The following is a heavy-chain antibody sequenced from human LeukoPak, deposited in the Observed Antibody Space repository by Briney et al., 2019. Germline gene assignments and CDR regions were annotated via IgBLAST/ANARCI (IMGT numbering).Heavy chain of an antibody. J-gene: IGHJ4*02. Sequence: PSQTLSLTCTVSGGSISSGSYYWSWIRQPAGKGLEWIVRIYTSGSTNYNPSLKSRVTISVDTSKNQFSLKLSSVTAADTAVYYCARRRRYYDSSGYYYAYFDYWGQGTLVTVSS. V-gene: IGHV4-61*02. D-gene: IGHD3-22*01. CDR1: GGSISSGSYY. CDR3: ARRRRYYDSSGYYYAYFDY. CDR2: IYTSGST.